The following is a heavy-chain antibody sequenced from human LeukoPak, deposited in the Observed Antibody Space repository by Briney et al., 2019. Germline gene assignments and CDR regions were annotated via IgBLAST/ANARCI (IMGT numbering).Heavy chain of an antibody. Sequence: GGSLRLSCAASGFTFSSYWMSWVRQAPGKGLEWVAVISDDGSNIHYADSVKGRFTISRDNFRNTLFLQTSSLRGEDTAVYYCAKDRIEWFGELLSSFDFWGQGTLVTVSS. V-gene: IGHV3-30*18. D-gene: IGHD3-10*01. CDR2: ISDDGSNI. CDR3: AKDRIEWFGELLSSFDF. J-gene: IGHJ4*02. CDR1: GFTFSSYW.